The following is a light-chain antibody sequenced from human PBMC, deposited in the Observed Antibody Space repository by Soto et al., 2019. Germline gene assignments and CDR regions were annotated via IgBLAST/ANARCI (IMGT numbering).Light chain of an antibody. Sequence: QSVLTQPRSVSGPPGQSVSISCSETSSDVGTYNYVSWYQQHPRKAPKLMIYDVIKRPSGVPDRFSGSKSGNTASLTISGLQAEDEADYYCCSYAGGYTHAVFGGGTKLTVL. CDR3: CSYAGGYTHAV. V-gene: IGLV2-11*01. CDR1: SSDVGTYNY. CDR2: DVI. J-gene: IGLJ2*01.